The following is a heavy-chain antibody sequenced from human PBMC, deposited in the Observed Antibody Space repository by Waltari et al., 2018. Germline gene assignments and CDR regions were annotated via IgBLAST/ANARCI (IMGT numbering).Heavy chain of an antibody. CDR2: ISGSGGST. J-gene: IGHJ4*02. V-gene: IGHV3-23*01. D-gene: IGHD3-16*02. CDR3: AKNSYVWGSYRVYYFDY. Sequence: EVQLLESGGGLVQPGGSLRLSCAASGFTFRSYAMGWVRPAPGKGLEWVSAISGSGGSTYYADSVKGRFTISRDNSKNTLYLQMNSLRAEDTAVYYCAKNSYVWGSYRVYYFDYWGQGTLVTVSS. CDR1: GFTFRSYA.